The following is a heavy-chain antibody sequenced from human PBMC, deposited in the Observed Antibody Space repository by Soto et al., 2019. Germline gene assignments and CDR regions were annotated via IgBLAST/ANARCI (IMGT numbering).Heavy chain of an antibody. D-gene: IGHD6-19*01. CDR3: ARDRGSVAGTDY. J-gene: IGHJ4*02. CDR1: GGSISSGGYY. V-gene: IGHV4-31*03. CDR2: IYYSGST. Sequence: SETLSLTCTVSGGSISSGGYYWSWIRQHPGKGLEWIGYIYYSGSTYYNPSLKSRVTISVDTSKNQFSLKLGSVTAADTAVYYCARDRGSVAGTDYWGQGTLVTVSS.